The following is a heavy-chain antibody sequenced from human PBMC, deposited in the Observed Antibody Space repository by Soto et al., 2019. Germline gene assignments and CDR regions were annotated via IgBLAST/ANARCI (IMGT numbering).Heavy chain of an antibody. CDR3: AREVEWDLQYSALDV. J-gene: IGHJ3*01. CDR1: GFTFNSYE. Sequence: QVQLVESGGGVVQPGRSLRLSCAASGFTFNSYEMHWVRRAPGKGLEWVAVIWYDGNNKYYADSVKGRFTISRDNSKNTLYLQMNSTRAEDTAVYYCAREVEWDLQYSALDVWGQGTMVTVSS. V-gene: IGHV3-33*01. D-gene: IGHD1-26*01. CDR2: IWYDGNNK.